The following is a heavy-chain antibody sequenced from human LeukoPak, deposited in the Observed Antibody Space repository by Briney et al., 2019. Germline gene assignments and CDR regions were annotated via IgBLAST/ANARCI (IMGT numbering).Heavy chain of an antibody. CDR1: GGSFSGYY. V-gene: IGHV4-34*01. Sequence: SETLSLTCAVYGGSFSGYYWSWIRQPPGKGLEWIGEINQSGSTNYNPSLKSRVTISVNTSKNQFFRKLSAVTSADTPVYYVXXXXXXXXXNWNDGGFDYWGQGTLVTVSS. J-gene: IGHJ4*02. CDR2: INQSGST. D-gene: IGHD1-20*01. CDR3: XXXXXXXXXNWNDGGFDY.